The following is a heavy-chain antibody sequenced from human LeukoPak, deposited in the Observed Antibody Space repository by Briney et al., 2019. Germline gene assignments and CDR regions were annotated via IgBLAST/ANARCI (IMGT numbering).Heavy chain of an antibody. CDR1: GFTFSSYA. CDR3: ARDLAAAETNWFGP. Sequence: GGSLRLSCAASGFTFSSYAMSWVRQAPGKGLEWVSSISSSSSYIYYADSVKGRFTISRDNAKNSLYLQMNSLRAEDTAVYYCARDLAAAETNWFGPWGQGTLVTVSS. CDR2: ISSSSSYI. V-gene: IGHV3-21*01. J-gene: IGHJ5*02. D-gene: IGHD6-13*01.